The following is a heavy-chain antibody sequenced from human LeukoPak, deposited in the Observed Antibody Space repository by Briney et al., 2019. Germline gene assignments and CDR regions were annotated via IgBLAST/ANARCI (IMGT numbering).Heavy chain of an antibody. Sequence: GGSLRLSCAASGFAFSSYEMSWIRQAPGKGLEWVSAIGRSGDSTYYTDSVKGRFTISRDNSRNTLSLQMNNLRAEDTAIYYCAKGGVDHWGQGTLVTVSS. CDR1: GFAFSSYE. D-gene: IGHD4-17*01. V-gene: IGHV3-23*01. CDR3: AKGGVDH. CDR2: IGRSGDST. J-gene: IGHJ4*02.